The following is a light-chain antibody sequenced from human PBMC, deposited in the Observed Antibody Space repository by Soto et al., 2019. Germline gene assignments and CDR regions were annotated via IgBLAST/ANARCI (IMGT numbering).Light chain of an antibody. J-gene: IGKJ3*01. CDR1: QSVSSN. CDR2: GAS. V-gene: IGKV3-15*01. CDR3: QQYNNRRPWT. Sequence: EIVMTQSPATLSVSPGERATLSCRASQSVSSNLAWYQQKPGQAPRLLIYGASTRATGIPARFSGSRSGTEFTLTISSLQSEDFAVYYCQQYNNRRPWTFGPGTKVDIK.